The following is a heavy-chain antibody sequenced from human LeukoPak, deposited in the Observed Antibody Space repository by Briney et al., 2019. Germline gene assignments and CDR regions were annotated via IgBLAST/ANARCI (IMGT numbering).Heavy chain of an antibody. D-gene: IGHD3-16*01. CDR1: GGSISSYY. J-gene: IGHJ4*02. CDR3: ARGGIPGFDY. CDR2: IYYSGST. Sequence: SETLSLTCTVSGGSISSYYWSWIRQPPGKGLEWIGYIYYSGSTNYNPSHKSRVAISVDTSKNQFSLKLSSVTAADTAVYYCARGGIPGFDYWGQGTLVTVSS. V-gene: IGHV4-59*01.